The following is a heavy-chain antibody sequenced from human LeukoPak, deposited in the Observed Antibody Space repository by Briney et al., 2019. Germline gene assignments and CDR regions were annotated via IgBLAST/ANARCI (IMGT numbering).Heavy chain of an antibody. CDR3: ARQQQLVLAGAFDI. Sequence: SVKVSCKASGGTFSSYAISWVRQAPGQGLEWMGGTIPIFGTANYAQKFQGRVTITADESTSTAYMELSSLRSEDTAVYYCARQQQLVLAGAFDIWGQGAMVTVSS. CDR2: TIPIFGTA. D-gene: IGHD6-13*01. CDR1: GGTFSSYA. V-gene: IGHV1-69*13. J-gene: IGHJ3*02.